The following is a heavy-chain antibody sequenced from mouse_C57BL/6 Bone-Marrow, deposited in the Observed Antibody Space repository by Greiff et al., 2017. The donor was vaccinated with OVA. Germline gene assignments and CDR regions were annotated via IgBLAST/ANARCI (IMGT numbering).Heavy chain of an antibody. CDR3: ATFTNSYFDY. CDR2: INPGSGGT. V-gene: IGHV1-54*01. CDR1: GYAFTNYL. Sequence: QVQLQQSGAELVRPGTSVKVSCKASGYAFTNYLIEWVKQRPGQGLEWIGVINPGSGGTNYNEKFKGKATLTAAKSSSTAYMQLSSLTSEDSAVYYCATFTNSYFDYWGQGTTLTVST. J-gene: IGHJ2*01. D-gene: IGHD1-1*01.